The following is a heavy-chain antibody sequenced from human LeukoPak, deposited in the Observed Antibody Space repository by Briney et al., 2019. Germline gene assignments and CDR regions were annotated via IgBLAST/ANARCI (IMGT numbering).Heavy chain of an antibody. D-gene: IGHD4-17*01. CDR1: GFPVSDNY. V-gene: IGHV3-53*01. CDR2: IYPVGT. CDR3: ARGRDGDYVNWYDP. Sequence: GGSLRLSCAASGFPVSDNYVTWVRQGPGKGLEWVSVIYPVGTYYAESVKGRFSISRDNSRNTVYLQMNGLRADDTAVYYCARGRDGDYVNWYDPWGQGILVTVSS. J-gene: IGHJ5*02.